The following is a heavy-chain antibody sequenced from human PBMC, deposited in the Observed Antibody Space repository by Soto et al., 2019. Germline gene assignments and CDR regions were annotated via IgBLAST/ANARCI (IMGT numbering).Heavy chain of an antibody. CDR3: ARVWRGAFDI. V-gene: IGHV4-59*01. Sequence: PSETLSRACTVSGGSIRSYYWSWIRQPPGKGREWIGYICNSGSTNYNPSHKSRVTRSLDTSKNQFSLKLSSVTAAYTAVYSCARVWRGAFDIWGQGTMVTASS. CDR2: ICNSGST. J-gene: IGHJ3*02. CDR1: GGSIRSYY.